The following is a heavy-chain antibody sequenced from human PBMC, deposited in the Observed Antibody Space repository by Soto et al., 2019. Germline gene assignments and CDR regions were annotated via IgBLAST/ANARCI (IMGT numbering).Heavy chain of an antibody. CDR3: ARDGDGYPA. D-gene: IGHD1-1*01. CDR2: IKQDGSEK. J-gene: IGHJ5*02. CDR1: GFTFSRNW. Sequence: EVQLVESGGGLVQPGGSLTLSCAASGFTFSRNWMSWVRQAPGKGLEWVANIKQDGSEKYYADAVKGRFTLSRDNVENSLYLQMNSLRAEDTAVYYGARDGDGYPAWGQGTLVTVSS. V-gene: IGHV3-7*01.